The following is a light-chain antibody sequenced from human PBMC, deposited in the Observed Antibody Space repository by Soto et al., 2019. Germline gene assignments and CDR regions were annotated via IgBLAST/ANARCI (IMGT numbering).Light chain of an antibody. Sequence: IVMTQSPATLSVSPGERATLSCRASQSINTNLAWYQHKPGQGPRLLIYGASTRATGVPARLSGSGSGTEFTLTISSVQSEDFAIYYCQQYNKWPPTWTFGQGTNVEIK. CDR1: QSINTN. CDR3: QQYNKWPPTWT. V-gene: IGKV3-15*01. CDR2: GAS. J-gene: IGKJ1*01.